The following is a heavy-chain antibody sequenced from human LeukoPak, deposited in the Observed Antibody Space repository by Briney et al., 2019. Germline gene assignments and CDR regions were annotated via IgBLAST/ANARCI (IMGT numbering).Heavy chain of an antibody. CDR2: IYHNGNR. CDR1: GASISTNNW. Sequence: SETLSLTCAVSGASISTNNWWGWVRQSPGTGLEWIGEIYHNGNRNYNPSLKSRLTISVDKSKNQFSLNLSSVTAADTAVYYCARGPSVAAHLDYWGQGTLVTVSS. J-gene: IGHJ4*02. CDR3: ARGPSVAAHLDY. D-gene: IGHD5-12*01. V-gene: IGHV4-4*02.